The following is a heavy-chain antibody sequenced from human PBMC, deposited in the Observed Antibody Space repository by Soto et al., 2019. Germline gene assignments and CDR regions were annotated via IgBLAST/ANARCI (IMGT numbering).Heavy chain of an antibody. D-gene: IGHD1-20*01. J-gene: IGHJ4*02. CDR2: FYYSEST. Sequence: SETLSLTCTVSGGSITSNSYYWGWIRQPPGKGLEWIGSFYYSESTYFNPSLKSRVTISVDTSKNQFSLKVSGVSAADTAVYYCATSQKGYNWNYFDHWGQGALVTVSS. V-gene: IGHV4-39*01. CDR1: GGSITSNSYY. CDR3: ATSQKGYNWNYFDH.